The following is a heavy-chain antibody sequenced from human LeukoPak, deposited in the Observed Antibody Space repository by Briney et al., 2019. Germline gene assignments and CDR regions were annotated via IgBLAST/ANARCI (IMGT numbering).Heavy chain of an antibody. CDR1: GGSISSSSYY. D-gene: IGHD6-13*01. CDR2: IYHSGST. Sequence: KPSETLSLTCTVSGGSISSSSYYWGWIRQPPGKGLEWIGSIYHSGSTYYNPSLKSRVTISVDTSKNQFSLKLSSVTAADTAVYYCARHEGAAAGPVYYFDYWGQGTLVTVSS. J-gene: IGHJ4*02. V-gene: IGHV4-39*01. CDR3: ARHEGAAAGPVYYFDY.